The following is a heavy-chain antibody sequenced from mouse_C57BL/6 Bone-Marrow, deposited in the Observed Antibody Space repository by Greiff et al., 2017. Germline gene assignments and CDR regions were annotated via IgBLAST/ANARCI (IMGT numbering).Heavy chain of an antibody. Sequence: VKLMESGAELVRPGASVTLSCKASGYTFTDYEMHWVKQTPVHGLEWIGAIDPETGGTAYNQKFKGKAILTADKSSSTAYMELRSLTSEDSAVSYCTRSPYCNFYVDYWGQGTTLTVSS. CDR1: GYTFTDYE. J-gene: IGHJ2*01. CDR2: IDPETGGT. V-gene: IGHV1-15*01. CDR3: TRSPYCNFYVDY. D-gene: IGHD2-1*01.